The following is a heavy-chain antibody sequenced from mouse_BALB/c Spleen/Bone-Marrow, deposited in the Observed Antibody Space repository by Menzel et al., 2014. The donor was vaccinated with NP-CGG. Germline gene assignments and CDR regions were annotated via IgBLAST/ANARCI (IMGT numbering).Heavy chain of an antibody. V-gene: IGHV5-4*02. Sequence: VQLQQSGGGLVKHGGSLKLSCAASGFTFSDYYMYWVRQTPEKRLEWVATISDGGSYTYYPDSVKGRFTISRDNAKNNLYLQMSSLKSEDTAMYYCARDGNYYAMDYWGQGTSVTVSS. J-gene: IGHJ4*01. CDR3: ARDGNYYAMDY. CDR2: ISDGGSYT. D-gene: IGHD2-1*01. CDR1: GFTFSDYY.